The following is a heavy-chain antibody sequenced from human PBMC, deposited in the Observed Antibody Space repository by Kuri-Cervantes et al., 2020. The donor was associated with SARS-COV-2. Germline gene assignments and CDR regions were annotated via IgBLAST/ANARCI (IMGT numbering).Heavy chain of an antibody. CDR3: ARVVPAAISVDAFDI. D-gene: IGHD2-2*01. CDR2: IYTSGST. Sequence: SETLSLTCTVSGGSITNYYWTWIRQPAGKGLEWIGYIYTSGSTNYNPSLKSRVTISVDTSKNQFSLKLSSVTAADTAVYYCARVVPAAISVDAFDIWGQGTMVTVSS. J-gene: IGHJ3*02. CDR1: GGSITNYY. V-gene: IGHV4-4*09.